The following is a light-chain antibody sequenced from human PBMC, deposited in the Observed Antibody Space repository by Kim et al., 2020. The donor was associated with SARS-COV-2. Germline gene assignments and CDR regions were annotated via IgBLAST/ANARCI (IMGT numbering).Light chain of an antibody. CDR2: GAS. Sequence: SLPPGERAPLSCRARQSVSSSYLAWYQQKPGQAPRLLIYGASSRATGIPDRFSGSGSGTDFTLTIIRLEPEDFAVYYCQQYGSSYTFGQGTKLEI. J-gene: IGKJ2*01. CDR3: QQYGSSYT. V-gene: IGKV3-20*01. CDR1: QSVSSSY.